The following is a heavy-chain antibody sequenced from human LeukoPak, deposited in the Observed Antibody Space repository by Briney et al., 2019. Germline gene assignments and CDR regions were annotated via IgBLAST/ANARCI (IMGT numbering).Heavy chain of an antibody. CDR2: FDPEDGET. CDR1: GYTLTELS. CDR3: ATGVDCSGGSCYGRIKDYFDY. D-gene: IGHD2-15*01. J-gene: IGHJ4*02. V-gene: IGHV1-24*01. Sequence: GASVKVSCKVSGYTLTELSMHWVRQAPGKGLEWMVGFDPEDGETIYARKFQGRVTMTEDTSTHTAYMELSSLRSEDTAVYYCATGVDCSGGSCYGRIKDYFDYWGQGTLVTVSS.